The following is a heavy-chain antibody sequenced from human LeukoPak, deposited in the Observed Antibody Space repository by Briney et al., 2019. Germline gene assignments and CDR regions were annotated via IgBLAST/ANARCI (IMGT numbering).Heavy chain of an antibody. V-gene: IGHV4-39*07. CDR2: IYYSGST. J-gene: IGHJ6*04. Sequence: SETLSLTCTVSGGSISSSSYYWGWIRQPPGKGLEWIGSIYYSGSTYYNPSLKSRVTISVDTSKNQFSLKLSSVTAADTAVYYCARGTGSGSYYLDVWGKGTTVTISS. CDR1: GGSISSSSYY. CDR3: ARGTGSGSYYLDV. D-gene: IGHD3-10*01.